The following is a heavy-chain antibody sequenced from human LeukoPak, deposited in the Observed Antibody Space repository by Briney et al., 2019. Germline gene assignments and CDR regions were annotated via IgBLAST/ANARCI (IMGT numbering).Heavy chain of an antibody. CDR3: TREGDGPRWLAA. Sequence: SETLSLTCTVSGVSISSYYWTWSRQPAGKGLEWLGSLNTSGSSTSTPSIRRRVTMSVDTSTNESSLHLSSVTAAHTAIYYWTREGDGPRWLAAWGQATLLTVSS. V-gene: IGHV4-4*07. CDR2: LNTSGSS. J-gene: IGHJ5*02. CDR1: GVSISSYY.